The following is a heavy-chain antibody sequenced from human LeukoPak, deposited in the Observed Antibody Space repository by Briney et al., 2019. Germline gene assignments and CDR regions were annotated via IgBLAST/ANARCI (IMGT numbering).Heavy chain of an antibody. CDR2: ISYDGSNK. CDR3: AKDLFQWELAEYNWFDP. V-gene: IGHV3-30*18. Sequence: GGSLRLSCAASGFTFSSYGMHWVRQAPGKGLEWVAVISYDGSNKCYADSVKGRFTISRDNSKNTLYLQMNSLRAEDTAVYYCAKDLFQWELAEYNWFDPWGQGTLVTVSS. J-gene: IGHJ5*02. CDR1: GFTFSSYG. D-gene: IGHD1-26*01.